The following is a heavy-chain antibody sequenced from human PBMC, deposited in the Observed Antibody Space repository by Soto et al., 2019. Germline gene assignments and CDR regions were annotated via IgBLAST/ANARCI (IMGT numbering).Heavy chain of an antibody. CDR2: IYYSGST. V-gene: IGHV4-39*01. Sequence: SETLSLTCTVSGGSISSSSYYWGWIRQPPGKGLEWIGSIYYSGSTYYNPSLKSRVTISVDTSKNQFSLKLSSVTAADTAVYYCARGYGSGWQGGFDYWGQGTLVTVSS. CDR3: ARGYGSGWQGGFDY. D-gene: IGHD6-19*01. J-gene: IGHJ4*02. CDR1: GGSISSSSYY.